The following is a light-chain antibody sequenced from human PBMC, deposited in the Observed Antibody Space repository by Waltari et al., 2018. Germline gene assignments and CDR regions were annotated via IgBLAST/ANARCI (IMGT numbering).Light chain of an antibody. CDR3: SSYTSSSTLV. CDR2: DVT. Sequence: QSALTQPASVPGSPGQSITISCTGTSSDVGGYNYVSWYQQHPGKAPKLMIYDVTKRPSGVSNRFSGSKSGNTASLTISGLQAEDEADYYCSSYTSSSTLVFGGGTKLTVL. V-gene: IGLV2-14*01. CDR1: SSDVGGYNY. J-gene: IGLJ2*01.